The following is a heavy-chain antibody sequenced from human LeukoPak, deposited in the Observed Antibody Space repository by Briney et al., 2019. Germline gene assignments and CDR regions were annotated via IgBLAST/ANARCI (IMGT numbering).Heavy chain of an antibody. CDR1: GFTVSSNY. Sequence: PGGSLRLSCAASGFTVSSNYMSWVRQAPGKGLEWVSAISGSGGSTYYADSVKGRFTISRDNSKNTLYLQMNSLRAEDTAVYYCVCPYYDILTGYTLDYWGQGTLVTVSS. D-gene: IGHD3-9*01. V-gene: IGHV3-23*01. CDR3: VCPYYDILTGYTLDY. J-gene: IGHJ4*02. CDR2: ISGSGGST.